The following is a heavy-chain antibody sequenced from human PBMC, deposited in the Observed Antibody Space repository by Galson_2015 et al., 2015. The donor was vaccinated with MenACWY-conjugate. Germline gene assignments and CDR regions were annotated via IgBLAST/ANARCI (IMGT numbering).Heavy chain of an antibody. J-gene: IGHJ4*02. CDR1: GFTFSSSA. D-gene: IGHD3-10*01. V-gene: IGHV3-23*01. CDR3: AKYHYMDSWVRGVIAPVRPFFDY. Sequence: SLRLSCAASGFTFSSSAMSWGRQAPGKGLEWVSAISGSGGSTYYADSVKGRFTISRDNSKNTLYLQMNSLRAEDTAVYYCAKYHYMDSWVRGVIAPVRPFFDYWGQGTLVTVSS. CDR2: ISGSGGST.